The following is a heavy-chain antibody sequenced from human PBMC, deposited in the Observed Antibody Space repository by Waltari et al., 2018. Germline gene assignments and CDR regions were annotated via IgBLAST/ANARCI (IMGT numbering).Heavy chain of an antibody. CDR2: INHSGST. J-gene: IGHJ5*02. D-gene: IGHD6-19*01. CDR3: ARGQWQPRFDP. V-gene: IGHV4-34*01. Sequence: QVQLQQWGAGLLKPSETLSLTCVVYGGSFSGYYWSWIRQPPGKGLEWIGEINHSGSTNYNASLKSRVTILGDTSKNQFSLKLSSVGAADTAVYYCARGQWQPRFDPWGQGTLVTVSS. CDR1: GGSFSGYY.